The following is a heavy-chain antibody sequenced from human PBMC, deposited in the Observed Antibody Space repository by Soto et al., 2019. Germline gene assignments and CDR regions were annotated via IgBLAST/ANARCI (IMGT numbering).Heavy chain of an antibody. V-gene: IGHV3-33*01. J-gene: IGHJ4*02. CDR2: IESGGSNT. CDR1: GFTFNNYG. Sequence: GGSLRLSCAASGFTFNNYGMHWVRQAPGKGLEWVAGIESGGSNTYYAESVKGRFTISRDNARNTLYLQMNSLGAEDTAVYYCTREVQPVIRREYDYWGQGALVTVSS. CDR3: TREVQPVIRREYDY.